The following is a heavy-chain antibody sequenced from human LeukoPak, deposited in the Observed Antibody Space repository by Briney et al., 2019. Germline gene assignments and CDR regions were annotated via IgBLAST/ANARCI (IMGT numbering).Heavy chain of an antibody. CDR1: GGSFSGYY. J-gene: IGHJ6*03. CDR2: INHSGST. Sequence: SETLSLTCAVSGGSFSGYYWSWIRQPPGKGLEWIGEINHSGSTNYNPSLKSRVTISVDKSKNQFSLKLSSVTAADTAVYYCARVRLGYCSSTSCRSREYYYYYMDVWGKGTTVTVSS. D-gene: IGHD2-2*01. V-gene: IGHV4-34*01. CDR3: ARVRLGYCSSTSCRSREYYYYYMDV.